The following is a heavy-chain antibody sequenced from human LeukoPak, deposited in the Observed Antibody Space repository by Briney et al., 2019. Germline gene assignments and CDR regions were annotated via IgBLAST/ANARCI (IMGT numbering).Heavy chain of an antibody. CDR2: ISYDGSNK. V-gene: IGHV3-30*18. D-gene: IGHD6-19*01. Sequence: PGRSLRLSCAASGFTFSSYGMHWVRQAPGKGLEWVAVISYDGSNKYYADSVKGRFTISRDNSKNTLYLQMNSLRAEDTAVYYCAKDSSPPRMGAVAGYFDYWGQGTLVTVSS. CDR3: AKDSSPPRMGAVAGYFDY. CDR1: GFTFSSYG. J-gene: IGHJ4*02.